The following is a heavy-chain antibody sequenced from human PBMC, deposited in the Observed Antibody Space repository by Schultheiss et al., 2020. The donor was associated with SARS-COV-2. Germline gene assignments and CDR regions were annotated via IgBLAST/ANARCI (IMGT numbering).Heavy chain of an antibody. CDR2: INHSGST. D-gene: IGHD1-14*01. CDR3: ARETRSEYYYYGMDV. CDR1: GGSFSGYY. J-gene: IGHJ6*02. Sequence: SETLSLTCAVYGGSFSGYYWSWIRQPPGKGLEWIGEINHSGSTNYNPSLKSRVTISVDTSKNQFSLKLSSVTAADTAVYYCARETRSEYYYYGMDVWGQGTTVTVSS. V-gene: IGHV4-34*01.